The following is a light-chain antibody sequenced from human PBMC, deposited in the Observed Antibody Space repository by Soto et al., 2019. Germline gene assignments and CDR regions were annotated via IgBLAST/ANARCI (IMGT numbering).Light chain of an antibody. J-gene: IGKJ1*01. CDR1: QTISSW. CDR3: QHYNSYSEA. Sequence: DIPMTQSPSTLSGSVGDRVTITCRASQTISSWLAWYQQKPGKAPKLLIYKASTLKSGVPSRFSGSGSGKEFTLTISSLQPDHFATYYCQHYNSYSEAFGQGTKVEL. CDR2: KAS. V-gene: IGKV1-5*03.